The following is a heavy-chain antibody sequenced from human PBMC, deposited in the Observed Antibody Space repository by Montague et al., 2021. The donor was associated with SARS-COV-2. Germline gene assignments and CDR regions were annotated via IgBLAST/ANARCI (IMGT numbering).Heavy chain of an antibody. J-gene: IGHJ6*02. CDR3: AKNRAIFWFGEGRESMDA. CDR1: GFSFSNFG. CDR2: ISYDGSVK. V-gene: IGHV3-30*18. Sequence: SLRLSCAASGFSFSNFGMHWVRQAPGKGLEWLAVISYDGSVKYYADFLRGRFSISKDNSKYTVYLQMNSLRPEDTAVYLCAKNRAIFWFGEGRESMDAWGQGTTVIVS. D-gene: IGHD3-10*01.